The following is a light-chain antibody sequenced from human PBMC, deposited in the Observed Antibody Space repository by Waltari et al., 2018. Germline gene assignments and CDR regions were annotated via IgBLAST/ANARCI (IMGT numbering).Light chain of an antibody. CDR1: ELGNRY. Sequence: SYDLTQPPSVSVSPGQTASITCSGDELGNRYVCWYQQKPGQSPVLIIYQNGRRPSGIPVRFAGSNSGNTAALTISGTQAMDEADYYCQAWDRGTRGVFGGGTRLTVL. J-gene: IGLJ2*01. CDR2: QNG. V-gene: IGLV3-1*01. CDR3: QAWDRGTRGV.